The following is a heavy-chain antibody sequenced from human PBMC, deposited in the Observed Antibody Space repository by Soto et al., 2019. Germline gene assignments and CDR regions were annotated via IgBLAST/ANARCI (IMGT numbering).Heavy chain of an antibody. J-gene: IGHJ4*02. Sequence: QVQMVQSGAEVKKPGASVKVSCKASGYRFTDYGINWVRQAPGQGLEWIGWISAYNGKTNYAQKVQGRVTMTTDTSTTTTYKELRRLRSDDTAVYYCARRYGDPSSAAGFDFWGQGTLVTVSS. CDR2: ISAYNGKT. CDR3: ARRYGDPSSAAGFDF. V-gene: IGHV1-18*01. CDR1: GYRFTDYG. D-gene: IGHD4-17*01.